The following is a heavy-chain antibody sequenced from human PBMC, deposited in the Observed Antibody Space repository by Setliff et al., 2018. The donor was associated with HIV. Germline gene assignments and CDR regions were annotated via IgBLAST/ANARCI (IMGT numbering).Heavy chain of an antibody. D-gene: IGHD3-22*01. CDR1: GFTVSSNH. CDR2: ISGSGGST. J-gene: IGHJ4*02. V-gene: IGHV3-21*01. CDR3: AREDGAYYNDSSGLDY. Sequence: KPGGSLRLSCAVSGFTVSSNHMNWVRQAPGKGLEWVSGISGSGGSTYYADSVKGRCTISRDNAKNSLYLQMNSLRAEDTAVYYCAREDGAYYNDSSGLDYWGQGTLVTVSS.